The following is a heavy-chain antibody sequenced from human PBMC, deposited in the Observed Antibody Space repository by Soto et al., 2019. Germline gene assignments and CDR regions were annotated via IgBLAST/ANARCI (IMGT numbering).Heavy chain of an antibody. Sequence: QVQLVQSGAEVKKPGSSVKVSCKASGGTFSSYAISWVRQAPGQGLEWMGGIIPIFGTANYAQKFQGRVTITADESTSTAYMELSSLRSEDTAVYYCARDIGYCISTSCFAHLSAMDVWGQGTTVTVSS. CDR3: ARDIGYCISTSCFAHLSAMDV. D-gene: IGHD2-2*01. V-gene: IGHV1-69*12. J-gene: IGHJ6*02. CDR2: IIPIFGTA. CDR1: GGTFSSYA.